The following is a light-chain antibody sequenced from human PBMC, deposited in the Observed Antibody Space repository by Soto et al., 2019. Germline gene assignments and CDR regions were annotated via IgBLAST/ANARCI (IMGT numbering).Light chain of an antibody. V-gene: IGLV1-40*01. J-gene: IGLJ2*01. Sequence: QSVLTQPPSVSGAPGQRVTISCTGSRSNIGAGYDVHWYQQVPGTAPKLLIYGSTNRPSGVPDRFSGSKSGTSASLAITGLQSEDEADYYCAAWDGSLNGVFFGGGTKLTVL. CDR3: AAWDGSLNGVF. CDR1: RSNIGAGYD. CDR2: GST.